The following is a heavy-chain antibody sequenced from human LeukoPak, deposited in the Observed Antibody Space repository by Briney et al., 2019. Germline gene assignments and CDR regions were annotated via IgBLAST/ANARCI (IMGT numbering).Heavy chain of an antibody. D-gene: IGHD3-16*01. CDR1: GYSFTSYW. CDR2: IYPGDSDT. CDR3: ALSRLYYYYGMDV. J-gene: IGHJ6*02. V-gene: IGHV5-51*01. Sequence: GESLKISCKGSGYSFTSYWIGWVRQMPGKGLEWMGIIYPGDSDTRYSPSFQGQVTISADKSISTAYLQWSSLKASDIAMYYCALSRLYYYYGMDVWGQGTTVTVSS.